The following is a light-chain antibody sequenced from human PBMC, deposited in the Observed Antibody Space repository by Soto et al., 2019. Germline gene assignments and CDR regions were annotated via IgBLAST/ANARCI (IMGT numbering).Light chain of an antibody. CDR3: QSYDSSVSGMI. J-gene: IGLJ2*01. CDR2: GNN. Sequence: QSVLTQPPSVSGAPGQRVTISCTGSRSNIGAVYDVHWYQQLPGMTPKLLIYGNNNRPSGVPDRFSASKSGTSASLAITGLQADDEAYYHCQSYDSSVSGMIFGGGTKLTVL. CDR1: RSNIGAVYD. V-gene: IGLV1-40*01.